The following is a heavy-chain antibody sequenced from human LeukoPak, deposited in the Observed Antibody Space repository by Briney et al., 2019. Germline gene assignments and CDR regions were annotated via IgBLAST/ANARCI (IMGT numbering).Heavy chain of an antibody. CDR3: ATNGPGIAVAGYVDY. V-gene: IGHV3-30-3*01. J-gene: IGHJ4*02. CDR1: GFTFSGYA. Sequence: PGRSLRLSCAASGFTFSGYAMHWVRQAPGKGLEWVAVISYDGSNDYYADSVKGRFTISRDNPKNTLYLQMNSLRAEDTAVYYCATNGPGIAVAGYVDYWGQGTLVTVSS. D-gene: IGHD6-19*01. CDR2: ISYDGSND.